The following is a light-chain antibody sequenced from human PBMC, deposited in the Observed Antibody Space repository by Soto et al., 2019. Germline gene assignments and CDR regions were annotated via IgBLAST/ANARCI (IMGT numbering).Light chain of an antibody. Sequence: QSALTQPASVSGSPGQSITISCTGTIGDIGTYNLVSWYQQHPGRAPKLIIFEGNKRPSGVSNRFSASKSGNTASLAVSGLQAEDEADYHCCSYAGRSTVICGGGTKLTVL. CDR2: EGN. J-gene: IGLJ2*01. CDR3: CSYAGRSTVI. V-gene: IGLV2-23*01. CDR1: IGDIGTYNL.